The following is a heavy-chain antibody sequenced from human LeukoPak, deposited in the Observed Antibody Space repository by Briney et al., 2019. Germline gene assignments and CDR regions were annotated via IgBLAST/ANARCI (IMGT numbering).Heavy chain of an antibody. CDR1: GGSISSYY. D-gene: IGHD3-22*01. J-gene: IGHJ4*02. CDR3: ARGGWNKFDY. Sequence: SETLSLTCTVSGGSISSYYWTWIRQPPGKGLEWIGYIYYSGSTNYNPSLQSRVTISVDTSKNQFSLKLNSVTAADTAVYYCARGGWNKFDYWGQGTLVTVSS. V-gene: IGHV4-59*01. CDR2: IYYSGST.